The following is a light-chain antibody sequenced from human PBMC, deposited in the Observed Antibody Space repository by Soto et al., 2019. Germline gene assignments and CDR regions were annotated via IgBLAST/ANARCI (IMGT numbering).Light chain of an antibody. V-gene: IGKV1-5*01. Sequence: IQMTQSPSTLSASVGDTVTLTCRSSQMIARWLAWYQQKPGTAPRLIIYDATSLQSGVPSRFSASASGTDFTLTISSLHPDEFATYYCLQYNTFPHTFGPGTKLEI. CDR1: QMIARW. CDR2: DAT. J-gene: IGKJ2*01. CDR3: LQYNTFPHT.